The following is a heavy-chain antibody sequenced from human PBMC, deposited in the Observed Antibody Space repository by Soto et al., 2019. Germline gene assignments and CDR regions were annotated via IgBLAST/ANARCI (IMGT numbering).Heavy chain of an antibody. J-gene: IGHJ4*02. V-gene: IGHV3-23*01. Sequence: EVQLLESGGGFIQPGGSLRLSCAASGFTFTAYAMSWVRQAPGKGLEWVSAISARGDSTYYRDPVKGRFTISRDNSKNTLYLQMNSLRAEDKAVYYCAKESSVLWFGEFTFWGQGTLVTVSS. CDR2: ISARGDST. CDR3: AKESSVLWFGEFTF. CDR1: GFTFTAYA. D-gene: IGHD3-10*01.